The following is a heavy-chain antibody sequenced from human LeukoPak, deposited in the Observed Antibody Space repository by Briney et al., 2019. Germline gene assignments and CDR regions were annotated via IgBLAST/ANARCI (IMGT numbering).Heavy chain of an antibody. J-gene: IGHJ6*02. D-gene: IGHD5-18*01. V-gene: IGHV4-31*03. Sequence: PSETLSLTCTVSGGSIRSGDYSWNWIRQHPGKGLEWIGYIYYSGSTYYNPSLTSRVTMSVDTSKNQFSLKLSSVTAADTAIYYCARDHTEASSLNFRNYYYYGMDIWGQGTTVIVSS. CDR1: GGSIRSGDYS. CDR3: ARDHTEASSLNFRNYYYYGMDI. CDR2: IYYSGST.